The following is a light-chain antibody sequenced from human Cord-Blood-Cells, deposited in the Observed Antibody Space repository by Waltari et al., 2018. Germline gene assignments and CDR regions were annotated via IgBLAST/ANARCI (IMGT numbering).Light chain of an antibody. Sequence: SALTQPASVSGSPGQSNTLSCTGTSSDVGSYNLVSWYQQHPGKAPKLMIYEGSKRPSGVSNRFSGSKSGNTASLTISGLQAEDEADYYCCSYAGSSTWVFGGGTKLTVL. V-gene: IGLV2-23*01. CDR1: SSDVGSYNL. J-gene: IGLJ3*02. CDR2: EGS. CDR3: CSYAGSSTWV.